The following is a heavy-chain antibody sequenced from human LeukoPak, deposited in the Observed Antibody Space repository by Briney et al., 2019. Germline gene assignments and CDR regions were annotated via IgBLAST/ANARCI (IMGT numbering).Heavy chain of an antibody. CDR1: GGTFSSYA. Sequence: GASVKVSCKASGGTFSSYAISWVRQAPGQGLEWMGGIIPIFGTANYAQKFQGRVTITADESTSTAYMGLSSLRSEDTAVYYCAREDRHYWYFDLWGRGTLVTVSS. CDR2: IIPIFGTA. J-gene: IGHJ2*01. V-gene: IGHV1-69*13. CDR3: AREDRHYWYFDL.